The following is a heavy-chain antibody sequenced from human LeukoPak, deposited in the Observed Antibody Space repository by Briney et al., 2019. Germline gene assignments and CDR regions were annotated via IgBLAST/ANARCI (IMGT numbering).Heavy chain of an antibody. J-gene: IGHJ4*02. CDR1: GFTFDDYA. V-gene: IGHV3-43*02. CDR3: ARDPGKYGDLYYFDY. Sequence: PGGSLRLSCAASGFTFDDYAMHWVRQAPGKGLEWVSLISGDGGSTYYADSVKGRFTISRDNSKNSLYLQMSSLRAEDSAVYYCARDPGKYGDLYYFDYWGQGTLVTVSS. D-gene: IGHD4-17*01. CDR2: ISGDGGST.